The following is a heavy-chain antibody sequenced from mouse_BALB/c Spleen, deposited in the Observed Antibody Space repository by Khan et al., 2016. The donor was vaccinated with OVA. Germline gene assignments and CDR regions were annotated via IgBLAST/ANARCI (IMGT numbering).Heavy chain of an antibody. CDR1: GFSLTNYG. D-gene: IGHD2-3*01. CDR3: AKPRDGYPYGMDY. Sequence: HVQLKESGPGLVAPSQSLSITCTVSGFSLTNYGVNWVRQPPGKGLEWLGVIWGDGNTNYHSALKSRLSISKDNSKSQVFLKLHSLQTDDTATYDCAKPRDGYPYGMDYWGQGTSVTVSS. CDR2: IWGDGNT. V-gene: IGHV2-3*01. J-gene: IGHJ4*01.